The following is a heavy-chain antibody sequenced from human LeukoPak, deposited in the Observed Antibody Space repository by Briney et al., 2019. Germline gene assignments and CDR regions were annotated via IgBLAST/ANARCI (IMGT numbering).Heavy chain of an antibody. CDR3: ARGGRPSGSYFGSKREAAAFDI. CDR2: IYDSGST. CDR1: GGSVSSSRYY. J-gene: IGHJ3*02. D-gene: IGHD1-26*01. Sequence: SETLSLTCTVSGGSVSSSRYYWTWIRQPPGKGLEWIGFIYDSGSTNYNPSFKSRVTISEDTSKNQFSLKLSSVTAADTAVYYCARGGRPSGSYFGSKREAAAFDIWGQGTMVTVSS. V-gene: IGHV4-61*01.